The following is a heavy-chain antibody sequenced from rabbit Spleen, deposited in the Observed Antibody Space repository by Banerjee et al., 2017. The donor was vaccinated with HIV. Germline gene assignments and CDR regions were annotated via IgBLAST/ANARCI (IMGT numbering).Heavy chain of an antibody. J-gene: IGHJ4*01. CDR1: GFSFSSGHD. CDR2: INAYTGKP. Sequence: QEQLVESGGGLVKPGASLTLTCTASGFSFSSGHDMCWVRQAPGKGLEWIGCINAYTGKPVYATWAKGRFTISRTSSTTVTLQMTGLTAADTATYFCARDLGSVVGWNFKLWGPGTLVTVS. D-gene: IGHD1-1*01. CDR3: ARDLGSVVGWNFKL. V-gene: IGHV1S45*01.